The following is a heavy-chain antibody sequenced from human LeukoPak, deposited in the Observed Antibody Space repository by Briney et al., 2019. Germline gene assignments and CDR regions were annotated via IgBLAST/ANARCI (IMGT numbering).Heavy chain of an antibody. J-gene: IGHJ4*02. CDR3: ARARGNTYGYFEY. CDR2: INGDASST. D-gene: IGHD5-18*01. V-gene: IGHV3-74*01. Sequence: GGSLRFSCAASGLTLSGYWMHWVRQAPGKGLVWVSRINGDASSTSYADSVKGRFTISRDNAKNTLYLQMNSLRVEDTAVYYCARARGNTYGYFEYWGQGTLVTVSS. CDR1: GLTLSGYW.